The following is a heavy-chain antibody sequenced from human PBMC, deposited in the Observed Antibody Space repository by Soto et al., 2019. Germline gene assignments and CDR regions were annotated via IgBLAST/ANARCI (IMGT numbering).Heavy chain of an antibody. V-gene: IGHV3-48*02. CDR3: ARPEYSSSSYGMDV. CDR2: ISSSSSTI. D-gene: IGHD6-6*01. Sequence: SCKASGYTFTTYYMHWVRQAPGKGLEWVSYISSSSSTIYYADSVKGRFTISRDNAKNSLYLQMNSLRDEDTAVYYCARPEYSSSSYGMDVWGQGTTVTVSS. J-gene: IGHJ6*02. CDR1: GYTFTTYY.